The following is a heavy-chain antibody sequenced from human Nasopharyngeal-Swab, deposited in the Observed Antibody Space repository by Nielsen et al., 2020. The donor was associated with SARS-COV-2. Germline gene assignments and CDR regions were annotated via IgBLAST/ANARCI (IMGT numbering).Heavy chain of an antibody. CDR1: GFTFSSYA. V-gene: IGHV3-23*01. CDR2: ISRTYST. Sequence: GGSLRLSCVASGFTFSSYAMNWVRQAPGKGLEWVSAISRTYSTYYADSVRGRFTVSRDNSKNTLYLQMNSLRGEDTAVYYCTRDIGGKYGYWGQGNLVTVSS. D-gene: IGHD4-23*01. J-gene: IGHJ4*02. CDR3: TRDIGGKYGY.